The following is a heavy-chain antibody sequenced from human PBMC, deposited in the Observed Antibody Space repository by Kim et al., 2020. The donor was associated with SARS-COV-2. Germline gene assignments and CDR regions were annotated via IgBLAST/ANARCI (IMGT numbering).Heavy chain of an antibody. Sequence: SETLSLTCTVSGGSISSSSYYWGWIRQPPGKGLEWIGSIYYSGSTYYNPSLKSRVTISVDTSKNQFSLKLSSVTAADTAVYYCARQVGRHLWFGEVLSLHFDYWGQGTLVTVSS. V-gene: IGHV4-39*01. J-gene: IGHJ4*02. CDR1: GGSISSSSYY. CDR2: IYYSGST. D-gene: IGHD3-10*01. CDR3: ARQVGRHLWFGEVLSLHFDY.